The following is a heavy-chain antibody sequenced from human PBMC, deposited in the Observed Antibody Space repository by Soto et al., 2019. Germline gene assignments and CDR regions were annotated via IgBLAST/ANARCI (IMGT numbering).Heavy chain of an antibody. D-gene: IGHD6-13*01. CDR3: ARDRKQPSSIVDY. Sequence: PGGSLRLSCAASGFTFSSYAMHWVRQAPGKGLEWVAVISYDGSNKYYADSVKGRFTISRDNSKNTLYLQMNSLRAEDMAVYYCARDRKQPSSIVDYWGQGTLVTVSS. CDR2: ISYDGSNK. CDR1: GFTFSSYA. V-gene: IGHV3-30-3*01. J-gene: IGHJ4*02.